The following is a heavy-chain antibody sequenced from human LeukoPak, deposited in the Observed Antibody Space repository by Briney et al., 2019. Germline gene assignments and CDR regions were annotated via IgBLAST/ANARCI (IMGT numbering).Heavy chain of an antibody. V-gene: IGHV1-69*05. Sequence: PVKVSCKASGGTFSSYAISWVRQAPGQGLEWMGGIIPIFGTANYAQKFQGRVTITTDESTSTAYMELSSLRSEDTAVYYCARVKVPAAIDYYYYMDVWGKGTTVTVSS. CDR1: GGTFSSYA. CDR3: ARVKVPAAIDYYYYMDV. J-gene: IGHJ6*03. D-gene: IGHD2-2*02. CDR2: IIPIFGTA.